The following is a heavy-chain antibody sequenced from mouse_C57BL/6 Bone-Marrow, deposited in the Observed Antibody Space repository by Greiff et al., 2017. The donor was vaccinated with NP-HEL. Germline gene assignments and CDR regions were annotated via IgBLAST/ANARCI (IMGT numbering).Heavy chain of an antibody. V-gene: IGHV14-4*01. CDR1: GFNIKDDY. Sequence: VQLQQSGAEFVRPGASVKLSCTASGFNIKDDYMHWVKQRPEQGLEWIGSISPGSGDTEYASKFQGKATISADTSSNTAYLQLSSLTSEDTAVYYCTTWLLSYAMDYWGQGTSVTVSS. D-gene: IGHD2-3*01. J-gene: IGHJ4*01. CDR3: TTWLLSYAMDY. CDR2: ISPGSGDT.